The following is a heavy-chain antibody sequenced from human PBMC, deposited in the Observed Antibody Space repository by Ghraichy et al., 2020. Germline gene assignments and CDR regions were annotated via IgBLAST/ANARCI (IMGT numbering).Heavy chain of an antibody. J-gene: IGHJ4*02. CDR1: GFTFSSYA. CDR3: ANRMVVVTVG. V-gene: IGHV3-23*01. D-gene: IGHD3-22*01. Sequence: GGSLRLSCAASGFTFSSYAMSWVRQAPGKGLEWVSAVSGNGGNTYYADSVKGRFTISRDNSKNTVSLQMNSLRAEDTAVYYCANRMVVVTVGWGQGTLVTVSS. CDR2: VSGNGGNT.